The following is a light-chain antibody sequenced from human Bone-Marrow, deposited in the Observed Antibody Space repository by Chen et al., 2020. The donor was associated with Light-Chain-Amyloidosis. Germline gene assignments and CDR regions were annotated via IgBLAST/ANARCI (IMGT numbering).Light chain of an antibody. Sequence: DVQMTQSPSSLSASVGDRVTITCRASQSISGYLNWYQQKPGKAPKVLIYAASSLQSGVPSRSSGSGSGTDFTLTISSLQPEDFATYYCQQSYSTPLTFGGGTKVEIK. CDR1: QSISGY. V-gene: IGKV1-39*01. CDR2: AAS. J-gene: IGKJ4*01. CDR3: QQSYSTPLT.